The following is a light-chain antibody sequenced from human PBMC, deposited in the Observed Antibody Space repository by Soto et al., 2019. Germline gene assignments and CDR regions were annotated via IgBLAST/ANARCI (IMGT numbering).Light chain of an antibody. CDR1: RGIGNA. Sequence: DIQMTQPPSSLSASVGDRVTITFRPSRGIGNALAWYQQKPGTVPKLLIHSASTLQSGVPSRFSGSGSGTDFTLTISSLQPEDVASYYCQKYDSAPTFGPGTKVEIK. V-gene: IGKV1-27*01. J-gene: IGKJ1*01. CDR2: SAS. CDR3: QKYDSAPT.